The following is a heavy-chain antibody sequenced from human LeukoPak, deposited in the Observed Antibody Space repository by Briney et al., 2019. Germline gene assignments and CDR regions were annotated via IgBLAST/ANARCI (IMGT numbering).Heavy chain of an antibody. Sequence: HPGGSLRLSCAASGFSVSSKDMTWVRQAPGKGLEWVSILYSGGTTYYADSVKGRFTVSRDNSKNMVYLQMNSLRVDDTAVYHCARDPDYGAGTDYGDYMGQGILVTVSS. J-gene: IGHJ4*02. CDR2: LYSGGTT. CDR3: ARDPDYGAGTDYGDY. D-gene: IGHD3-10*01. V-gene: IGHV3-66*01. CDR1: GFSVSSKD.